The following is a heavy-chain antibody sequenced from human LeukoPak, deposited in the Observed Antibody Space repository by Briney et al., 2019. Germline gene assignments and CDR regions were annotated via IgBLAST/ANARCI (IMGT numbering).Heavy chain of an antibody. J-gene: IGHJ4*02. V-gene: IGHV1-24*01. CDR2: FDPEDGET. CDR1: GYTLTELS. CDR3: AVQKADDWNDSYYFDY. Sequence: ASVKVSCKVSGYTLTELSMHWVRQSPGKGLEWMGGFDPEDGETIYAQKFQGRVTMTEDTSTDTAYMELSSLRSEDTAVYYCAVQKADDWNDSYYFDYWGQGTLVTVSS. D-gene: IGHD1-1*01.